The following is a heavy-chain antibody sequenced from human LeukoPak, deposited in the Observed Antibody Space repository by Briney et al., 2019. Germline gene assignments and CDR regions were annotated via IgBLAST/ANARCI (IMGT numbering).Heavy chain of an antibody. D-gene: IGHD6-13*01. CDR3: ATIGWGGVAAAGTFDY. CDR1: GGSISSSNW. Sequence: SETLSLTCAVSGGSISSSNWWSWVRQPPEKGLEWIGEIYHSGSTNYNPSLKSRVTISVDKSKNQFSLKLSSVTAADTAVYYCATIGWGGVAAAGTFDYWGQGTLVTVSS. J-gene: IGHJ4*02. V-gene: IGHV4-4*02. CDR2: IYHSGST.